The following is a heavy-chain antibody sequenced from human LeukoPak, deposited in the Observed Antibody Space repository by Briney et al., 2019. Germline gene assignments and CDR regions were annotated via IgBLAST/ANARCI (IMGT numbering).Heavy chain of an antibody. CDR2: MYYSGST. J-gene: IGHJ4*02. CDR1: GGSISSHY. CDR3: ARLKYGYNFDY. Sequence: ASETLSLTCTVSGGSISSHYWSWIRQPPGQGLEWIGYMYYSGSTNYNPSLKSRVTISVDTSKNQFSLKLSSVTAADTAVYYCARLKYGYNFDYWGQGTLVTVSS. V-gene: IGHV4-59*08. D-gene: IGHD5-12*01.